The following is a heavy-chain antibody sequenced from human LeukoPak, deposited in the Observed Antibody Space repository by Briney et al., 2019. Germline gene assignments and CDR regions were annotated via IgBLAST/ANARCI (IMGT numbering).Heavy chain of an antibody. J-gene: IGHJ5*02. D-gene: IGHD3-22*01. CDR2: IYASGAA. CDR1: GDSISGNFYF. CDR3: ARESVYYYGPFDP. V-gene: IGHV4-61*02. Sequence: SHTLSLTCTVSGDSISGNFYFWSWIRQTAGKGLEWIGRIYASGAASYNPSLKSRVTISVDTSKNQYFLKLKSVTAADTAVYYCARESVYYYGPFDPWGQGTRVIVSS.